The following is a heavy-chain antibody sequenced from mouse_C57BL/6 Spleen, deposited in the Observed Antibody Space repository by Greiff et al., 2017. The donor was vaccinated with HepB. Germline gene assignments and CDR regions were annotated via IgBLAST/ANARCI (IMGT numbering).Heavy chain of an antibody. Sequence: EVQLVESGGGLVQPGGSLKLSCAASGFTFSDYYMYWVRQTPEKRLEWVAYISNGGGSTYYPDTVKGRFTISRDNAKNTLYLQMSRLKSEDTAMYYCARPNPGYNWYFDVWGTGTTVTVSS. D-gene: IGHD2-2*01. CDR1: GFTFSDYY. J-gene: IGHJ1*03. CDR2: ISNGGGST. V-gene: IGHV5-12*01. CDR3: ARPNPGYNWYFDV.